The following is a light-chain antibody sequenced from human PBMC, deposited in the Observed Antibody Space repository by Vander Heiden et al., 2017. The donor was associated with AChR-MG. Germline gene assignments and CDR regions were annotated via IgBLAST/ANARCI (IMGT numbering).Light chain of an antibody. J-gene: IGKJ1*01. V-gene: IGKV1-9*01. CDR2: AAS. Sequence: IQLTQSPSSLSASLGDRVIITCRASQATSNYLAWYQQKPGKAPKVLIYAASTLQSGVPSRFSGSGSGTDFTLTISSLQPEDVATYYCQHVNSFPRTFGQGTKVEIK. CDR3: QHVNSFPRT. CDR1: QATSNY.